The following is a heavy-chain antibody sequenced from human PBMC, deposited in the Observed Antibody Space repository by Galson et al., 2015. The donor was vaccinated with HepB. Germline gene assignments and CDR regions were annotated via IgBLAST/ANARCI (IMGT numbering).Heavy chain of an antibody. CDR1: GFTFSSYA. V-gene: IGHV3-64*02. CDR2: ISSNGGST. CDR3: ARDHSSGSYSDWYFDL. D-gene: IGHD1-26*01. J-gene: IGHJ2*01. Sequence: SLRLSCAASGFTFSSYAMHWVRQAPGKGLEYVSAISSNGGSTYYADSVKGRITISRDNSKNTLYLQMGSLRAEDMAVYYCARDHSSGSYSDWYFDLWGRGTLVTVSS.